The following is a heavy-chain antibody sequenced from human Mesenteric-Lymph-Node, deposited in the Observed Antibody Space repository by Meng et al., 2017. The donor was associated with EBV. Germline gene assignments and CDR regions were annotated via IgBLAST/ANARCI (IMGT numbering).Heavy chain of an antibody. Sequence: QVQPQEAGPSLVKPSEPRSLTYTDSGDSVSSGSCYWSWIRQPPGKGLMWTAYIYYSGTTNYNPSLKSRVTISVDTSKNQFSLKLKSVTAADTAVYYCARALYSGYDYFDWGQGTLVTVSS. V-gene: IGHV4-61*01. J-gene: IGHJ1*01. CDR3: ARALYSGYDYFD. CDR2: IYYSGTT. D-gene: IGHD5-12*01. CDR1: GDSVSSGSCY.